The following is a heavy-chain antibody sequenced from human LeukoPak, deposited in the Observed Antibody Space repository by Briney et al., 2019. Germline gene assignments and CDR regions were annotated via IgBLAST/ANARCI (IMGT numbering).Heavy chain of an antibody. CDR1: GLPFSIYA. J-gene: IGHJ5*02. V-gene: IGHV3-30-3*01. Sequence: GGAVGLSCGASGLPFSIYAMHGGRHAPGKGGGGGAVISYAGSNKSYADSVKGPFTISRDNPKTAPYLQMNSLRAEDTAVSYCARATAAVGATTHWFDPWGQGTLVTVSS. D-gene: IGHD1-26*01. CDR3: ARATAAVGATTHWFDP. CDR2: ISYAGSNK.